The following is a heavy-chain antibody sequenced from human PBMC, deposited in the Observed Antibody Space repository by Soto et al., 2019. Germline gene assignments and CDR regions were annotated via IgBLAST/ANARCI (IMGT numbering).Heavy chain of an antibody. V-gene: IGHV1-3*01. D-gene: IGHD6-19*01. Sequence: KFQGRVTITRDTSASTAYMELSSLRSEDTAVYYCARESSRWYSYFDHWGQGPLVTVSS. J-gene: IGHJ4*02. CDR3: ARESSRWYSYFDH.